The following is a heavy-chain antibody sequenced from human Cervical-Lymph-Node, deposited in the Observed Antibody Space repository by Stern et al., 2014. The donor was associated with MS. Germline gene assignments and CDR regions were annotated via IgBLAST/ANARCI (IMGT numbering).Heavy chain of an antibody. CDR1: GFTFSNYG. CDR2: IWYGGNKK. J-gene: IGHJ4*02. Sequence: VQLVESGGGVVQPGRSLRLSCAASGFTFSNYGMHWVRQAPGKGLEWLAVIWYGGNKKYYADSVKGRFPLSRSNSKNPLFLQMSRLTTEDTALYYCARGNWNYQGMGYWGQGTLVTVSS. CDR3: ARGNWNYQGMGY. D-gene: IGHD1-7*01. V-gene: IGHV3-33*01.